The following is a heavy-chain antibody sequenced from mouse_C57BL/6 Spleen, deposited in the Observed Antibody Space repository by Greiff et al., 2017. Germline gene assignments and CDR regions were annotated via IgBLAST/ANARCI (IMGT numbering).Heavy chain of an antibody. V-gene: IGHV1-69*01. J-gene: IGHJ3*01. CDR1: GYTFTSYW. D-gene: IGHD3-2*02. Sequence: QVQLKQPGAELVMPGASVKLSCKASGYTFTSYWMHWVKQRPGQGLEWIGEIDPSDSYTNYNQKFKGKSTLTVDKSSSTAYMQLSSLTSEDSAVYYSARASSGYGFAYWGQGTLVTVSA. CDR2: IDPSDSYT. CDR3: ARASSGYGFAY.